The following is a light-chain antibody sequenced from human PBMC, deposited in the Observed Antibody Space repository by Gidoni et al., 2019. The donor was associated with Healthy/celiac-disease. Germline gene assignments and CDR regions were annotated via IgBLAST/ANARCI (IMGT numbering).Light chain of an antibody. V-gene: IGKV1-9*01. J-gene: IGKJ1*01. CDR1: QGISRY. Sequence: DIQLTQSPSFLSASVGDRVTITCRTSQGISRYLAWYQQKPGKATRLLIYYTSTLQTGIPSGISGSGSGTDFTLTISRLQPEDFVTYYCQPYKAYPWTFGQGTKVEFK. CDR3: QPYKAYPWT. CDR2: YTS.